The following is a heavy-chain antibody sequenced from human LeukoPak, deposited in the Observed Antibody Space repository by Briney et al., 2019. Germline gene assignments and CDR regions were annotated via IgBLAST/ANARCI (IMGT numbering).Heavy chain of an antibody. D-gene: IGHD4-11*01. Sequence: SETLSLTCTVSGASVSSGSYYWSWIRQPPGKGLEWIGYIYYSGSTNYNPSLKSRVTISIDTSKNQFSLKLSSVTAADTAVYYCARGPTVSYYYYGMDVWGQGTTVTVSS. CDR2: IYYSGST. CDR3: ARGPTVSYYYYGMDV. CDR1: GASVSSGSYY. V-gene: IGHV4-61*01. J-gene: IGHJ6*02.